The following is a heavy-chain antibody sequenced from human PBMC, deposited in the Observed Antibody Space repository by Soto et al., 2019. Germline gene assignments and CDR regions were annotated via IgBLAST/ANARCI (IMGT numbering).Heavy chain of an antibody. Sequence: SETLSLTCAVSGGSISSGGYSWSWIRQPPGKGLEWIGYIYHSGSTYYNPSLKSRVTISVDRSKNQFSLKLSSVTAADTAVYYCARGGIVVVPAAMGAFDIWGQGTMVTVSS. CDR3: ARGGIVVVPAAMGAFDI. J-gene: IGHJ3*02. CDR1: GGSISSGGYS. CDR2: IYHSGST. D-gene: IGHD2-2*01. V-gene: IGHV4-30-2*01.